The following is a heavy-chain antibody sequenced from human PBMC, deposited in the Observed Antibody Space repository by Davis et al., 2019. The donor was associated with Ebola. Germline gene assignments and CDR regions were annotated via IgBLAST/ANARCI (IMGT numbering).Heavy chain of an antibody. D-gene: IGHD4-17*01. Sequence: AASVKVSCKVSGYTLTELSMHWVRQAPGKGLEWMGGFDPEDGETIYAQKFQGRVTMTEDTSTDTAYMELSSLRSEDTAVYYCATSPEGDYYYFDYWGQGTLVTVSS. CDR2: FDPEDGET. J-gene: IGHJ4*02. V-gene: IGHV1-24*01. CDR3: ATSPEGDYYYFDY. CDR1: GYTLTELS.